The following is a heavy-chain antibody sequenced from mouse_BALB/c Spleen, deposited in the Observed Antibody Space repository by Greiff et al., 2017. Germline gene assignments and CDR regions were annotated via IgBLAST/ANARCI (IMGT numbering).Heavy chain of an antibody. V-gene: IGHV1-20*02. CDR1: GYSFTGYF. J-gene: IGHJ4*01. CDR2: INPYNGDT. Sequence: LVESGPELVKPGASVKISCTASGYSFTGYFMNWVMQSHGKSLEWIGRINPYNGDTFYNQKFKGKATLTVDKSSSTAHMELRSLASEDSAVYYCARDYYSSSYMDYWGQGTSVTVSS. CDR3: ARDYYSSSYMDY. D-gene: IGHD1-1*01.